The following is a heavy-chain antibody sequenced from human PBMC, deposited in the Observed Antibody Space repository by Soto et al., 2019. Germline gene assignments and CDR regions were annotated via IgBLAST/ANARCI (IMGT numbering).Heavy chain of an antibody. CDR2: VAHDGTSK. D-gene: IGHD1-1*01. J-gene: IGHJ5*02. Sequence: LGRSLRLSCAASGFSFSDHAMHWVRRAPGKGLEWVALVAHDGTSKYYAGSVKGRFTISSDKSSNTLFLQMDSLDTEDTAVYYFTINNRKTGMGVEIDLWVRGTLPAVS. V-gene: IGHV3-30-3*01. CDR1: GFSFSDHA. CDR3: TINNRKTGMGVEIDL.